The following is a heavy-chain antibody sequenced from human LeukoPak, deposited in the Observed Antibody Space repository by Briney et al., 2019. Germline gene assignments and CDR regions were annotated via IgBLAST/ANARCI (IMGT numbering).Heavy chain of an antibody. J-gene: IGHJ4*02. CDR1: GYTFTVYY. V-gene: IGHV1-2*02. CDR2: ISPHSGGT. CDR3: ARVSRLYYDTSGRIFDY. D-gene: IGHD3-22*01. Sequence: ASVKVSCKASGYTFTVYYMHWVRQAPGQGLEWMGWISPHSGGTNYAQKFQGRVTMTLDTSISTVYMELSRLRSDDTAVYYCARVSRLYYDTSGRIFDYWGQGTLVTVSS.